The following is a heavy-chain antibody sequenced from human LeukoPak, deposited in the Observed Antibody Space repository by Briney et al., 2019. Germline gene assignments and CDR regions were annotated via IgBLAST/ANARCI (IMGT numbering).Heavy chain of an antibody. J-gene: IGHJ4*02. V-gene: IGHV3-21*01. Sequence: GGSLRLSCAASGFTFSSYNMNWVRLAPGKVLEWVSSITRSSTYTFYADSVRGRFTISRDNAKNSLYLQMNSLRAEDTSVYYCARTDDILTGAFDYWGQGTLVTVSS. CDR2: ITRSSTYT. CDR1: GFTFSSYN. D-gene: IGHD3-9*01. CDR3: ARTDDILTGAFDY.